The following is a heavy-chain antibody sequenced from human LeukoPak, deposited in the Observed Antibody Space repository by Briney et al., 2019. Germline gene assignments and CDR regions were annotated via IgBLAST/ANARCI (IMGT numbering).Heavy chain of an antibody. CDR1: GDSITSISSYY. V-gene: IGHV4-4*07. J-gene: IGHJ4*02. CDR2: IYTSGST. D-gene: IGHD6-19*01. Sequence: PSETLSLTCTVSGDSITSISSYYWSWIRQPAGKGLEWIGRIYTSGSTNYNPSLKSRVTMSVDTSKNQFSLKLSSVTAADTAVYYCARDSITYSSGWGGYYFDYWGQGTLVTVSS. CDR3: ARDSITYSSGWGGYYFDY.